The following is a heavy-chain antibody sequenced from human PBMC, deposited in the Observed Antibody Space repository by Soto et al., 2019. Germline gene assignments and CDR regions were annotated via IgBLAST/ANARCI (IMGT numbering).Heavy chain of an antibody. Sequence: PSETLSLTCTVSGGSISSYHWSWIRQSAGQGLEWIGRSYTNGISHYNPSLKSRLSMSPDTSKNQLSLTLTSVTAADTGVYYCARAGNEYGVDVWGQGTTVTVSS. CDR2: SYTNGIS. V-gene: IGHV4-4*07. CDR1: GGSISSYH. CDR3: ARAGNEYGVDV. D-gene: IGHD3-10*01. J-gene: IGHJ6*02.